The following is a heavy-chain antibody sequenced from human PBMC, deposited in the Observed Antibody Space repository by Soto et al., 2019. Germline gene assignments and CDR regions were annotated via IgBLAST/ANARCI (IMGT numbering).Heavy chain of an antibody. CDR2: ISYDGSNK. J-gene: IGHJ6*02. CDR3: AKARKVEYSCSGGMDV. D-gene: IGHD6-6*01. Sequence: QVQLVESGGGVVQPGRSLRLSCAASGFTFSSYGIHWVRQAPGKGLEWVAVISYDGSNKYYADSVKGRFTISRDNSKNTLYLQMNSLRAEDTAVYYCAKARKVEYSCSGGMDVWGQGTTVTVSS. CDR1: GFTFSSYG. V-gene: IGHV3-30*18.